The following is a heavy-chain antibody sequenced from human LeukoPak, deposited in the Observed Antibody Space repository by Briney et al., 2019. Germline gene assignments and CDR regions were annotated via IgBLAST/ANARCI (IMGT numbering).Heavy chain of an antibody. CDR3: AREEYYYDTNTYYPAL. CDR1: GYTFTRYA. V-gene: IGHV1-3*01. Sequence: VASVKVSCKTSGYTFTRYAMHWVRQAPGQGLEWMGWISLARGKTEYSQKFQGRVTFTRDTSASTAYMELSSLRSEDTAIYYCAREEYYYDTNTYYPALWGQGTLVTVSS. D-gene: IGHD3-22*01. J-gene: IGHJ4*02. CDR2: ISLARGKT.